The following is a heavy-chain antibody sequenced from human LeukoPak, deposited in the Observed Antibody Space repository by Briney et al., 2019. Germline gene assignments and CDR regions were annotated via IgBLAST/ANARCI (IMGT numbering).Heavy chain of an antibody. CDR2: INPSGGST. D-gene: IGHD3-10*01. J-gene: IGHJ4*02. V-gene: IGHV1-46*01. Sequence: GASVKVSCKASGYTFTSYYMHWVRQAPGQGLEWMGIINPSGGSTSYAQKFQGRVTMTRDTSTSTVYMELSSLRSEDTAVYYCARYSGLYGSGSKGPKFDYWGQGALVTVSS. CDR3: ARYSGLYGSGSKGPKFDY. CDR1: GYTFTSYY.